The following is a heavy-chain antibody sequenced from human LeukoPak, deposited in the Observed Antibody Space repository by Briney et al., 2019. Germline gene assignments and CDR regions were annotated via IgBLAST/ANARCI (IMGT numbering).Heavy chain of an antibody. CDR1: GGSISSSSYY. CDR2: IYHSGST. Sequence: SETLSLTCTVSGGSISSSSYYWGWIRQPPGKGLEWIGSIYHSGSTYYNPSLKSRVTISVDTSKNQFSLKLSSVTAADTAVYYCARINTAIIGWFGPWGQGTLVTVSS. V-gene: IGHV4-39*07. D-gene: IGHD5-18*01. CDR3: ARINTAIIGWFGP. J-gene: IGHJ5*02.